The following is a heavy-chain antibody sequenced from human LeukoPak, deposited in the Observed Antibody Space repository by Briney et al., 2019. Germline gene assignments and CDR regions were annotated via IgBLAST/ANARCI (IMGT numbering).Heavy chain of an antibody. D-gene: IGHD2-21*02. V-gene: IGHV3-11*04. CDR1: GFTFSDYY. J-gene: IGHJ4*02. CDR2: ISSSGTSM. CDR3: ARAPGDPIDY. Sequence: PGGSLRLSCAASGFTFSDYYMNWIRQAPGKGLEWVSYISSSGTSMFYADSVKGRFTISRDNAKNLLHLQMNCLRAEDTAVYYCARAPGDPIDYWGQGTLVTVSS.